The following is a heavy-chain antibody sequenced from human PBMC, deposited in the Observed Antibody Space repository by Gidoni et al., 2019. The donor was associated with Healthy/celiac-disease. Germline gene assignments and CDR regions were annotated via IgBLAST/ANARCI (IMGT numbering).Heavy chain of an antibody. Sequence: EVPLLESGGGLVQHGGSLRLSCAASGLTSSSHALSWVRQAPGKGLEWVSAISGSGGRTYYAAAVKGRFTISRDNSKNTLYLQMNSLRAEDTAVYYCAKDRSLLRYFDWLPRVFDYWGQGTLVTVSS. J-gene: IGHJ4*02. CDR3: AKDRSLLRYFDWLPRVFDY. CDR2: ISGSGGRT. CDR1: GLTSSSHA. V-gene: IGHV3-23*01. D-gene: IGHD3-9*01.